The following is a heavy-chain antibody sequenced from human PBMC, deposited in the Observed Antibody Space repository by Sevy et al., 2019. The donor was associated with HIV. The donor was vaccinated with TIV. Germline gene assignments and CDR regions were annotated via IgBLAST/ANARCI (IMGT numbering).Heavy chain of an antibody. J-gene: IGHJ3*02. CDR1: GYTFIDYY. CDR3: AREWGFARANAFDI. V-gene: IGHV1-2*06. D-gene: IGHD2-21*01. Sequence: ASVKVSCKASGYTFIDYYLIWVRQAPGQGLEWMGRFNPNSGDTNYAQKFQGRVTMTRDASINSAYIELSRLTSDDTAVYCCAREWGFARANAFDIWGQGTMVTVSS. CDR2: FNPNSGDT.